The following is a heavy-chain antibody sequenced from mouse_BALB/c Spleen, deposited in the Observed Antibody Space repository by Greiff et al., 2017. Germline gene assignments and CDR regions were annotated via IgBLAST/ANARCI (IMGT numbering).Heavy chain of an antibody. CDR1: GFTFSDYY. CDR2: ISDGGSYT. V-gene: IGHV5-4*02. J-gene: IGHJ4*01. D-gene: IGHD1-1*02. CDR3: ARGGWPYAMDY. Sequence: EVKVVESGGGLVKPGGSLKLSCAASGFTFSDYYMYWVRQTPEKRLEWVATISDGGSYTYYPDSVKGRFTISRDNAKNNLYLQMSSLKSEDTAMYYCARGGWPYAMDYWGQGTSVTVSS.